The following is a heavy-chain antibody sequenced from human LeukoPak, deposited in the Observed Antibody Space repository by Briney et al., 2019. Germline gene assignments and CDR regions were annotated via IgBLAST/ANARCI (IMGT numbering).Heavy chain of an antibody. D-gene: IGHD1-26*01. CDR2: VYHSGST. V-gene: IGHV4-38-2*01. CDR3: AKTESSGIVGATTQFDY. J-gene: IGHJ4*02. CDR1: GYSISSGYY. Sequence: KTSETLSLTCAVSGYSISSGYYWGWIRQPPGGRLEWIGSVYHSGSTYYNPSLKSRVTISVDTSKNQFSLKLKSVTAADTAVYFCAKTESSGIVGATTQFDYWGQGTLVTVSS.